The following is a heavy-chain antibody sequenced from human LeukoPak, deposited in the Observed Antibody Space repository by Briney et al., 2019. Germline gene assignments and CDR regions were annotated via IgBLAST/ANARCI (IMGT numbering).Heavy chain of an antibody. V-gene: IGHV3-7*01. Sequence: PGGSLRLSCAASGFTFTCCWMSWVRQAPGKGLEGVASIKQDGREKFYADSVKGRFTISRDNARNSLSLQMNSLRAEDTAVYYCARVPGVTRYFDYWGQGIQVTVSS. CDR3: ARVPGVTRYFDY. CDR2: IKQDGREK. J-gene: IGHJ4*02. CDR1: GFTFTCCW. D-gene: IGHD2-21*02.